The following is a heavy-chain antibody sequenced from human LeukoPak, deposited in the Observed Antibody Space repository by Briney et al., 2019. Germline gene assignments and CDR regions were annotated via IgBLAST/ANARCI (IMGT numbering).Heavy chain of an antibody. CDR3: ARDLESSSYAELDY. D-gene: IGHD1-26*01. CDR1: GFTFSIYG. CDR2: IWYDGSNK. V-gene: IGHV3-33*01. J-gene: IGHJ4*02. Sequence: GGALRLSCAASGFTFSIYGMHWVRQAPGRGLEWVAVIWYDGSNKYYADSVKGRFTISRDNSKNTLYLQMNSLRAEDTAVYYCARDLESSSYAELDYRGQGTLVTVSS.